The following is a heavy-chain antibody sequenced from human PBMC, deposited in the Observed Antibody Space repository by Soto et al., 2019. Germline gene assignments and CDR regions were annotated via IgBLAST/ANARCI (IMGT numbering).Heavy chain of an antibody. D-gene: IGHD6-13*01. V-gene: IGHV3-74*01. CDR3: ARDPSSWLDS. Sequence: EVQLVESGGDLVQPGGSLRLSCAVPGFPFSSYWMHWVRQAPGKGLVWVSRINSDGSSTSYGDSVKGRIIISRDNAKNILYLQMSSLRVEDTAVYYCARDPSSWLDSWGQGTLVTVSS. CDR1: GFPFSSYW. CDR2: INSDGSST. J-gene: IGHJ4*02.